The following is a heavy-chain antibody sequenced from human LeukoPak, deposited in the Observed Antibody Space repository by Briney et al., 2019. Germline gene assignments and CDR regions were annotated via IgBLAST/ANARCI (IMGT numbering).Heavy chain of an antibody. V-gene: IGHV1-69*04. CDR3: ARGSVGIAVAPSNGMDV. CDR1: GGTFSSYA. D-gene: IGHD6-19*01. Sequence: ASVKVSCKASGGTFSSYAISWVRQAPGQGLEWMGRIIPILGIANYAQKFQGRVTITADKSTSTAYMELSSLRSEDTAVYYCARGSVGIAVAPSNGMDVWGQGTTVTVSS. CDR2: IIPILGIA. J-gene: IGHJ6*02.